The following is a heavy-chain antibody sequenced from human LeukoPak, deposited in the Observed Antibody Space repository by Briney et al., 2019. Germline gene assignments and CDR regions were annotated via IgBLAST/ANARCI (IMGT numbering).Heavy chain of an antibody. Sequence: PGGSLRLSCAASGFTFSSFGVHWVRQPPGKGLEWVAVIWYDGSNKYYADSVKGRFTISRDNSKNTLFLQMNSLRAEDTAVYYCAGGLTIAAAEVFDYWGQGTLVTVSS. CDR3: AGGLTIAAAEVFDY. D-gene: IGHD6-13*01. V-gene: IGHV3-33*01. CDR2: IWYDGSNK. CDR1: GFTFSSFG. J-gene: IGHJ4*02.